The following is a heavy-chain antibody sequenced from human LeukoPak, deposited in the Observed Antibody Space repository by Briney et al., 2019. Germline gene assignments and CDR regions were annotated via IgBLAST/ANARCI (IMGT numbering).Heavy chain of an antibody. CDR3: ARVSQWLGHYFDY. CDR1: GYTFTNYD. Sequence: ASVKVSCKASGYTFTNYDINWVRQATGQGLEWMGFMNPNSGKIGYAQKFQGRVTMTCNTSINTAYMELSSLRSDDTAVYYCARVSQWLGHYFDYWGQGTLVTVSS. D-gene: IGHD6-19*01. J-gene: IGHJ4*02. CDR2: MNPNSGKI. V-gene: IGHV1-8*01.